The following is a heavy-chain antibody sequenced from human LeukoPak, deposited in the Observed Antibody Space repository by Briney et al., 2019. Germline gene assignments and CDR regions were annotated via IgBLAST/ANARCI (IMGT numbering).Heavy chain of an antibody. Sequence: PGGSLRLSCAASGFTFSSYWMSWVRQAPGKGLEWVASIKQDGSEKYYVDSVKGRFTISRDNAKNSLYLQMNSLRAEDTAVYYCGSQTHDAFDIWGQGTMVTVSS. J-gene: IGHJ3*02. CDR2: IKQDGSEK. CDR1: GFTFSSYW. CDR3: GSQTHDAFDI. V-gene: IGHV3-7*01.